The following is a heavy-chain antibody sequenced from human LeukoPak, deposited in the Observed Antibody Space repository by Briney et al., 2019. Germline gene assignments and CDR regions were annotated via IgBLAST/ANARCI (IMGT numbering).Heavy chain of an antibody. V-gene: IGHV4-34*01. D-gene: IGHD4-17*01. CDR1: GGSFSGYY. CDR2: INHSGST. CDR3: ARGHDYGDYTAPDY. Sequence: SETLSLTCAVYGGSFSGYYWSWIRLPPGKGLEWIGEINHSGSTNYNPSLKSRVTISVDTSKNQFSLKLSSVTAADTAEYYCARGHDYGDYTAPDYWGQGTLVTVSS. J-gene: IGHJ4*02.